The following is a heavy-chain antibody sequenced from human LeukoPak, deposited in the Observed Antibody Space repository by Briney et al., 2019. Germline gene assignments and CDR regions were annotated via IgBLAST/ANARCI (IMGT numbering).Heavy chain of an antibody. CDR2: INHSGST. Sequence: SETLSLTCAVYGGSFSGFYWSWIRQPPGKGLEWIGGINHSGSTNYNPSLKSRVTISVDTSKNQFSLKLSSVTAADTAVYYCARGRSIAAAAPNYWAEGPLVTVFS. D-gene: IGHD6-13*01. CDR3: ARGRSIAAAAPNY. CDR1: GGSFSGFY. V-gene: IGHV4-34*01. J-gene: IGHJ4*02.